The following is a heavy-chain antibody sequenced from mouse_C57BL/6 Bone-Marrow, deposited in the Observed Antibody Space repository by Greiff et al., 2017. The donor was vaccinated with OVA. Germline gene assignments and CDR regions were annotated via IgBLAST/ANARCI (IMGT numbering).Heavy chain of an antibody. CDR2: IDPETGGT. J-gene: IGHJ2*01. D-gene: IGHD2-2*01. Sequence: QVQLKQSGAELVRPGASVTLSCKASGYTFTDYEMHWVKQTPVHGLEWIGAIDPETGGTAYNQKFKGKAILTADKSSSTAYMELRSLTSEDSAVYYCTRELLWLRQGFDYWGQGTTLTVSS. CDR1: GYTFTDYE. CDR3: TRELLWLRQGFDY. V-gene: IGHV1-15*01.